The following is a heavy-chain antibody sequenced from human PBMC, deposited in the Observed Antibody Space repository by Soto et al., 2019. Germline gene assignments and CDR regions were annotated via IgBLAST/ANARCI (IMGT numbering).Heavy chain of an antibody. CDR2: ISSSGSTI. CDR1: GFTLSDYY. CDR3: ARDKEARRAMSYIYLDY. D-gene: IGHD2-2*01. J-gene: IGHJ4*02. Sequence: GSLRLSFAASGFTLSDYYMRWIRQAPGKGLAWVSYISSSGSTIYYADSVKRVFTISRDNAKNSLYLQMNSPRAEDTAVYYCARDKEARRAMSYIYLDYWGQGTLVTVS. V-gene: IGHV3-11*01.